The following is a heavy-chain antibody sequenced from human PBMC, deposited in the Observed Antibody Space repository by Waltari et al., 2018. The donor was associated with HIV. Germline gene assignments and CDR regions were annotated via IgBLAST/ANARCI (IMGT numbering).Heavy chain of an antibody. CDR2: ISSSSSYI. J-gene: IGHJ4*02. CDR1: GFTFSSYS. Sequence: EVQLVESGGDLVKPGGSLRLSCAASGFTFSSYSMNWVRQAPGKGLEWVSSISSSSSYIYYADSVKGRFTISRDNAKNSLYLQMNSLRAEDTAVYYCARDRLFGGSGSPPGYWGQGTLVTVSS. V-gene: IGHV3-21*01. D-gene: IGHD3-10*01. CDR3: ARDRLFGGSGSPPGY.